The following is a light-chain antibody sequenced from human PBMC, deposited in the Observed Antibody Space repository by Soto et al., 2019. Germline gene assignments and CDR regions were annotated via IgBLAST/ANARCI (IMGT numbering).Light chain of an antibody. CDR1: QTISSY. J-gene: IGKJ4*01. V-gene: IGKV1-39*01. CDR3: QQSYSTPLT. CDR2: AAS. Sequence: DIQMTHSPSALSASVGDRVTITCRARQTISSYLNWYQQKPGKAPKLLIYAASSLQSGVPSRFSGSGSGTDFTLTISSLQPEDFATYYCQQSYSTPLTFGGGTKVDIK.